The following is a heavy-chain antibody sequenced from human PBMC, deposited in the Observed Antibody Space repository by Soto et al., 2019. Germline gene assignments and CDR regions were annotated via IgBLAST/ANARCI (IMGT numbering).Heavy chain of an antibody. D-gene: IGHD5-18*01. J-gene: IGHJ6*02. CDR2: ISWDGGWK. V-gene: IGHV3-43*01. Sequence: GGSLRLSCAASGFTFDDYTMHWVRQAPGKGLEWVSLISWDGGWKYYADSVKGRFTISRDNSKNSLYLQMNSLRTEDTALYYCAKDIYSYATGYYYYGMDVWGQGTTVTVSS. CDR3: AKDIYSYATGYYYYGMDV. CDR1: GFTFDDYT.